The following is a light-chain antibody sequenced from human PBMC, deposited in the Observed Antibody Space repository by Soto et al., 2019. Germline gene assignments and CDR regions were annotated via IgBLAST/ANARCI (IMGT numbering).Light chain of an antibody. Sequence: SYELTQPPSVSVSPGQMARITCSGDALPRQYAYWYQQKPGQAPVLLIYKNNERPSGIPERFSGSSSGTTVTLTISGVQAEDEADYYCQSADKSGTYVFGTGTQLTVL. J-gene: IGLJ1*01. V-gene: IGLV3-25*03. CDR2: KNN. CDR3: QSADKSGTYV. CDR1: ALPRQY.